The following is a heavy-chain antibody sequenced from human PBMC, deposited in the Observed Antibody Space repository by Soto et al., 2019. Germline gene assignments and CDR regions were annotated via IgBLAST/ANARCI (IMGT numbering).Heavy chain of an antibody. J-gene: IGHJ4*02. Sequence: GGSLRLSCAASGFTFSSYWMHWVRQAPGKGLVWVSLINSDGTTTSYADSVKGRFTISRDNAKTTLHLQMNSLRAEDTAVYYCAVAAAGTIQVFDYWGQGTLVTVPS. V-gene: IGHV3-74*01. CDR2: INSDGTTT. CDR1: GFTFSSYW. D-gene: IGHD6-13*01. CDR3: AVAAAGTIQVFDY.